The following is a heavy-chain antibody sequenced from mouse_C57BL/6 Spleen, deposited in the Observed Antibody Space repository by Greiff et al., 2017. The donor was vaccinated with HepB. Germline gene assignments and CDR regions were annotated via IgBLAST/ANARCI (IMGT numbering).Heavy chain of an antibody. CDR1: GYTFTSYW. V-gene: IGHV1-69*01. CDR2: IDPSDSYT. CDR3: AKEPSFYAMDY. J-gene: IGHJ4*01. Sequence: VQLQQPGAELVMPGASVKLSCKASGYTFTSYWMHWVKQRPGQGLEWIGEIDPSDSYTNYNQKFKGKSTLTVDKSSSTAYMQLSSLTSEDSAVYYCAKEPSFYAMDYWGQGTSVTVAS.